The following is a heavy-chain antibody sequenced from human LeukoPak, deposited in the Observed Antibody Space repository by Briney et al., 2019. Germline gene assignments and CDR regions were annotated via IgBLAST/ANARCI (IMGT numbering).Heavy chain of an antibody. CDR1: GGSISSGGYY. J-gene: IGHJ6*04. CDR2: IYYSGST. D-gene: IGHD3-10*01. V-gene: IGHV4-31*03. CDR3: AREGITMVRGVPNYYYGVDV. Sequence: SQTLSLTCTVSGGSISSGGYYWSWIRQHPGKGLEWIGYIYYSGSTYYNPSLKSRVTISVDTSKNQFSLKLSSVTAADTAVYYCAREGITMVRGVPNYYYGVDVWGKGTTVTVSS.